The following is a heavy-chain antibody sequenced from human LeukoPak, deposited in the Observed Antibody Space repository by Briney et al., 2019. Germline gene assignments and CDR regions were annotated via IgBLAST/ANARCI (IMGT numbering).Heavy chain of an antibody. CDR3: ARPKLPYVDWARCMDV. J-gene: IGHJ6*02. D-gene: IGHD3-9*01. Sequence: GASVKVSCKASGYIFRSYGITWVRQAPGQGREWMGWISAYNRNTIYAQNLQGRVTMTTDTSTNTTYMEVRSLRSDDTAMYYCARPKLPYVDWARCMDVWGQGTTVTVSS. CDR1: GYIFRSYG. CDR2: ISAYNRNT. V-gene: IGHV1-18*01.